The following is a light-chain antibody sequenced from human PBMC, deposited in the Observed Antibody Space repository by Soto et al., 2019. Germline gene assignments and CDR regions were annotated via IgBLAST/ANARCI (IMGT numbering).Light chain of an antibody. V-gene: IGKV1-5*03. J-gene: IGKJ1*01. Sequence: DIQMTQSPSTLSGSVGDRVTITCRASQTISSWLAWYQQKPGKAPKLLIYKASTLKSGVPSRFSGSGSGTVFPLTIRSLQPDDFATYYCQHYNSYSEAFGQGTKVELK. CDR3: QHYNSYSEA. CDR2: KAS. CDR1: QTISSW.